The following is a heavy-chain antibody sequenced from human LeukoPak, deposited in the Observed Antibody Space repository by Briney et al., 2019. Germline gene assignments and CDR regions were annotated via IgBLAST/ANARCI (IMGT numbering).Heavy chain of an antibody. D-gene: IGHD3-22*01. V-gene: IGHV3-66*02. Sequence: PGGSLRLSCAASGFTVSSNYMSWVRQAPGKGLEWVSVIYSGGSTYYADSVKGRFTISRDNSKNTLYLQMNSLRAENTAVYYCARETTYYYDSSRESFSDAFYIWGQGTMVTVSS. CDR3: ARETTYYYDSSRESFSDAFYI. CDR2: IYSGGST. CDR1: GFTVSSNY. J-gene: IGHJ3*02.